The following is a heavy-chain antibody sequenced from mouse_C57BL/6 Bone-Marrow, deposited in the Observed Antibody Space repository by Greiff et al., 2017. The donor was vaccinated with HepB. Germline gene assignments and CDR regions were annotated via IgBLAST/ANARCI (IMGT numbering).Heavy chain of an antibody. J-gene: IGHJ4*01. CDR2: ISDGGSYT. CDR1: GFTFSSYA. V-gene: IGHV5-4*03. D-gene: IGHD1-1*01. CDR3: ARGYYYGSSYDAMDY. Sequence: EVKLVESGGGLVKPGGSLKLSCAASGFTFSSYAMSWVRQTPEKRLEWVATISDGGSYTYYPDNVKGRFTISRDNAKNNLYLQMSHLKSEDTAMYYCARGYYYGSSYDAMDYWGQGTSVTVSS.